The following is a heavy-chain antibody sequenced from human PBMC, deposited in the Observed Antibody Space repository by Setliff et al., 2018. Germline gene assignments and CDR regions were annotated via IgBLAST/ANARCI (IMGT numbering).Heavy chain of an antibody. CDR3: ARDLYSSSSGGFYYYYYYMDV. Sequence: GASVKVSCKASGYTFTGYYMHWVRQAPGQGLEWMGWINPNSGGTNYAQKFQGWVTMTRDTSISTAYMELSRLTYEDTAVYYCARDLYSSSSGGFYYYYYYMDVWGKGTTVTVSS. J-gene: IGHJ6*03. D-gene: IGHD6-6*01. V-gene: IGHV1-2*04. CDR2: INPNSGGT. CDR1: GYTFTGYY.